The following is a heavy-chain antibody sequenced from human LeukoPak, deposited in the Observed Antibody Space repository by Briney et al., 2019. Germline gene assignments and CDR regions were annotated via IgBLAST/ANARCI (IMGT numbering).Heavy chain of an antibody. J-gene: IGHJ3*02. CDR2: IYYSGST. V-gene: IGHV4-59*01. D-gene: IGHD3-3*01. CDR3: ARDAQQYYDFWSGYGDAFDI. CDR1: GGSISSYY. Sequence: SETLSLTCTVSGGSISSYYWSWIRQPPGKGLEWIGYIYYSGSTNYNPSLKSRVTISVDTSKHQFSLKLSSVTAADTAVYYCARDAQQYYDFWSGYGDAFDIWGQGAMVTVSS.